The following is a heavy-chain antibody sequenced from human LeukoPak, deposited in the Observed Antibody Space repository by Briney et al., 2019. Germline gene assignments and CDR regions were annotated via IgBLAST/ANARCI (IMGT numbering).Heavy chain of an antibody. V-gene: IGHV4-59*01. CDR1: DGSIINYY. D-gene: IGHD3-10*01. CDR2: IYYSGST. CDR3: ARWAGTGDFDY. J-gene: IGHJ4*02. Sequence: SETLSLTCTVSDGSIINYYWSWIRQPPGKGLEWIVYIYYSGSTNYNPSLKSRVTISVDTSKNHFSLKLSSVTAADTAVYYCARWAGTGDFDYWGQGTLVTVSS.